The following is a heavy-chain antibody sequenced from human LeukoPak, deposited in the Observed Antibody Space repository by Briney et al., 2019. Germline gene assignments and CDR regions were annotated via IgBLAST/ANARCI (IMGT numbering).Heavy chain of an antibody. CDR1: GFTLGSYG. D-gene: IGHD1-26*01. CDR2: TLYDETNT. Sequence: GGSLRLSCAASGFTLGSYGMYWVRQDPGKGLEWVAATLYDETNTYYAASVKGRFTISRDNSKNTLYLQMNTLRAEDTGTYYCARVLRPYSGSFYHSAPEFWGQGTLVIVSS. J-gene: IGHJ4*02. V-gene: IGHV3-33*01. CDR3: ARVLRPYSGSFYHSAPEF.